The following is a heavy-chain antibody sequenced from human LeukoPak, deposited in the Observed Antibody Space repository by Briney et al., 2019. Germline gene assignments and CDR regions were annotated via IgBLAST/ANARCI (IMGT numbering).Heavy chain of an antibody. CDR1: GFTFSSYE. CDR3: ATSYSSSWYYFDY. V-gene: IGHV3-48*03. CDR2: ISSSGSTI. Sequence: GSLRLSCAASGFTFSSYEMNWVRQAPGKGLEWVSYISSSGSTIYYADSVKGRFTISRDNAKNSLYLQMNSLRAEDTAVYYCATSYSSSWYYFDYWGQGTLVTVSS. D-gene: IGHD6-13*01. J-gene: IGHJ4*02.